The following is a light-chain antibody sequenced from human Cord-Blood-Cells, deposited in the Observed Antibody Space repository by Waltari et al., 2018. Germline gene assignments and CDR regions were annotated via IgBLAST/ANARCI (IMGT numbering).Light chain of an antibody. V-gene: IGLV2-14*01. Sequence: QSALTQPASVSGSPGQSITISCTRTSSDFAASTTVLWYQQHPGKAPKLMIYDVSNRPSVVSNRFSGSKSGNTASLTISGLQAEDEADYYCSSYTSSSTVVFGGGTKLTVL. CDR2: DVS. J-gene: IGLJ2*01. CDR3: SSYTSSSTVV. CDR1: SSDFAASTT.